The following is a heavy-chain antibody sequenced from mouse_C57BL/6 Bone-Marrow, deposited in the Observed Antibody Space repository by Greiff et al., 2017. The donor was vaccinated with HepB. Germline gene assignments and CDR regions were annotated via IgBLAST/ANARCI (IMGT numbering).Heavy chain of an antibody. J-gene: IGHJ2*01. V-gene: IGHV1-15*01. D-gene: IGHD2-5*01. Sequence: QVQLKESGAELVRPGASVPLSCKASGYTFTDYAMHWVKQTPVHGLEWIGAIDPETGGTAYNQKFKGKAILTAAKSAITAYMELRSLTSEDSAVYYCTRYDYSNYALLFDYWGQGTTLTVSS. CDR2: IDPETGGT. CDR3: TRYDYSNYALLFDY. CDR1: GYTFTDYA.